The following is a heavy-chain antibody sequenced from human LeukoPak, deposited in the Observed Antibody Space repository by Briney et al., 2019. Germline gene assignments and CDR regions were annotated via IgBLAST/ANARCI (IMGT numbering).Heavy chain of an antibody. J-gene: IGHJ4*02. CDR3: AKDLVTMDVDTAMARFGYFDY. Sequence: GGSLRLSCAASGFTFDGYAMHWVRQAPGKGLEWVSLISGDGGSTYYADSVKGRFTISRDNSKNSLYLQMNSLRTEDTALYYCAKDLVTMDVDTAMARFGYFDYWGQGTLVSVSS. D-gene: IGHD5-18*01. CDR1: GFTFDGYA. CDR2: ISGDGGST. V-gene: IGHV3-43*02.